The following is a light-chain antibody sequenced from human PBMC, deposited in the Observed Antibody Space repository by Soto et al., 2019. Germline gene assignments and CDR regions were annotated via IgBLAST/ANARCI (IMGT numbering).Light chain of an antibody. Sequence: QSALTQPASVSGSPGQSITISCTGTSSDIGGYNYVSWYQQHPGKAPKLIIYEVIDRPSGVSDRFSGSKSGNTASLTISGLQAEDEADYYCGSYSSSSSVPSMFGGGTKVTVL. V-gene: IGLV2-14*01. J-gene: IGLJ3*02. CDR3: GSYSSSSSVPSM. CDR1: SSDIGGYNY. CDR2: EVI.